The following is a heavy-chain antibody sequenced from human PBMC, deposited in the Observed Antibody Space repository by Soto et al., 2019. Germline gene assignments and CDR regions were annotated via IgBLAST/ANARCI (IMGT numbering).Heavy chain of an antibody. D-gene: IGHD2-2*01. J-gene: IGHJ6*03. V-gene: IGHV1-46*03. CDR1: GYTFTSYY. Sequence: ASVKVSCKASGYTFTSYYVHWVRQAPGQGLEWMGIINPSGGSTRYAQKFQGRVTMTRDTSTSTVYMELSSLRSEDTAVYYCARDGEGSTSCYGMCYYYYMDVWGKETTVTVSS. CDR2: INPSGGST. CDR3: ARDGEGSTSCYGMCYYYYMDV.